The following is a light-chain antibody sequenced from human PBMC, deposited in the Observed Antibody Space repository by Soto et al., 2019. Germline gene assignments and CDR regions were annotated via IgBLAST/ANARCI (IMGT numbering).Light chain of an antibody. CDR2: QDS. CDR3: QAWDTSTAAPYV. V-gene: IGLV3-1*01. J-gene: IGLJ1*01. Sequence: SYELTQPPSVSVSPGQTASITCSGDKLGDKYACWYQQKPGQSPVLVIYQDSKRPSGIPERFSGSSSGNTATLTISGTQAMDEADYYCQAWDTSTAAPYVFGTGTKVTVL. CDR1: KLGDKY.